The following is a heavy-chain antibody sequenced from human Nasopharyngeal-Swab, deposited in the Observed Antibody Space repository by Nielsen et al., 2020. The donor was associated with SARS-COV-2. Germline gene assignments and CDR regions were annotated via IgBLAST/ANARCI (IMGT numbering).Heavy chain of an antibody. CDR3: ARDPPFSGWTLES. Sequence: GGSLRLSCAAPGFSFRDSAMHGVRQAPGKGLEWVAVIWLDGSEKYYVDSVKGRFTISRDNSKTPLYLQMNSLRAEDTAVYYCARDPPFSGWTLESWGQGTLVTVSS. D-gene: IGHD6-25*01. V-gene: IGHV3-33*01. CDR1: GFSFRDSA. CDR2: IWLDGSEK. J-gene: IGHJ4*02.